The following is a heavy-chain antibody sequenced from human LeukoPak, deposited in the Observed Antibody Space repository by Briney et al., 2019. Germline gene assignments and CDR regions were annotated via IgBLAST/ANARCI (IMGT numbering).Heavy chain of an antibody. CDR3: ATYNWNDVSY. CDR1: GYIFTSYW. V-gene: IGHV5-51*01. CDR2: IYPGDSDT. J-gene: IGHJ4*02. Sequence: GASLQISCKGSGYIFTSYWNGWVRQMPGKGLEWMGIIYPGDSDTRYSPSFQGQVTISADKSISTAYLQWSSLKASDTAMYYCATYNWNDVSYWGQGTLVTVSS. D-gene: IGHD1-1*01.